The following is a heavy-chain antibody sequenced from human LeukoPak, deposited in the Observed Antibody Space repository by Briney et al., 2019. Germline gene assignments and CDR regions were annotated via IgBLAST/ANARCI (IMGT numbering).Heavy chain of an antibody. Sequence: NRGESLKISCKTSGYSFTSFWISWVRQMPGKGLEWMGRIDPSDSYTDYSPSFQGHVTFSTDKSTTTAYLLLSSLEASDTAIYFCAKPSQHAYCSGGSCYSPYFFDKWGRGTLVAVSS. CDR1: GYSFTSFW. D-gene: IGHD2-15*01. J-gene: IGHJ4*02. CDR2: IDPSDSYT. V-gene: IGHV5-10-1*01. CDR3: AKPSQHAYCSGGSCYSPYFFDK.